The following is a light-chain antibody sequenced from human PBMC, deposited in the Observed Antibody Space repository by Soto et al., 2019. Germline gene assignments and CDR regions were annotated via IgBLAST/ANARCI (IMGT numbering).Light chain of an antibody. CDR1: QSLVYSDGNTY. V-gene: IGKV2-30*01. J-gene: IGKJ1*01. CDR3: IQGTHWPRT. Sequence: DVVMTQSPLSLPVTLGQPASISCRSSQSLVYSDGNTYLNWFQQRPGQAPRRLIHKVSNRDSGVPDRFSGSESGTDFTLKISRVEAEDVGVYYCIQGTHWPRTFGQGTKVEIK. CDR2: KVS.